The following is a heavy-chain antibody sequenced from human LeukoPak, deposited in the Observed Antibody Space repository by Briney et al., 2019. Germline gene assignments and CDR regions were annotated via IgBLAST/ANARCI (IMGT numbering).Heavy chain of an antibody. CDR2: IVPIFGTA. J-gene: IGHJ4*02. Sequence: ASVKVSCKASGGTFSSYAISWVRQAPGQGLEWMGGIVPIFGTASYAQKFQGRVTITADESTSTAYMELSSLRSEDTAVYYWAREGGGVSGSGNFYFEYWGQGTLVTVSS. CDR1: GGTFSSYA. V-gene: IGHV1-69*13. D-gene: IGHD3-10*01. CDR3: AREGGGVSGSGNFYFEY.